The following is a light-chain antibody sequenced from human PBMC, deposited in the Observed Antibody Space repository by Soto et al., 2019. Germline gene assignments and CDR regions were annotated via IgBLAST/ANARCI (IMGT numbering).Light chain of an antibody. V-gene: IGLV2-14*03. CDR3: SSYTSSSTLYV. Sequence: QSVLTQPPSASGSPGQSVTISCTGTSSDVGGYNYVSWYQQHPGKAPQLMIYDVSNRPSGVSNRFSGSKSGNTASLTISGLQAEDEADYYCSSYTSSSTLYVFGTGTKVTVL. J-gene: IGLJ1*01. CDR2: DVS. CDR1: SSDVGGYNY.